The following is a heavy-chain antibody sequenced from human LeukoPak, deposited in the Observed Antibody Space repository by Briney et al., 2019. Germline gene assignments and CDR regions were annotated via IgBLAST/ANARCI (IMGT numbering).Heavy chain of an antibody. CDR1: GFTFSSYA. Sequence: GSLRLSCAASGFTFSSYAMSWVRQAPGKGPEWVSAISGSGGSTYYADSVKGRFTISRDNSKNTLYLQMNSLRAEDTAVYYCARQLGYCSDGNCYFDYWGQGTLVTVSS. CDR2: ISGSGGST. V-gene: IGHV3-23*01. D-gene: IGHD2-15*01. CDR3: ARQLGYCSDGNCYFDY. J-gene: IGHJ4*02.